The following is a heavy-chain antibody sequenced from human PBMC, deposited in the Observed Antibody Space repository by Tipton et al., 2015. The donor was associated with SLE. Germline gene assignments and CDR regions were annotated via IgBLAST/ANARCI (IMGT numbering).Heavy chain of an antibody. CDR3: ARHLGVIVAFEV. CDR1: GFTFSSYA. D-gene: IGHD3-10*01. CDR2: ISYDGSNK. J-gene: IGHJ3*01. V-gene: IGHV3-30*04. Sequence: SLRLSCAASGFTFSSYAMHWVRQAPGKGLEWVAVISYDGSNKYYADSVKGRFTISRDNSKNTLYLQMNSLRAEDTAVYYCARHLGVIVAFEVWGQGTVLTVSS.